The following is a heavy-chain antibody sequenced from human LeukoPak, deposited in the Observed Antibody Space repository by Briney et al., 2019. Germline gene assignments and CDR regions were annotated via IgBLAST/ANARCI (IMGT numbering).Heavy chain of an antibody. V-gene: IGHV4-34*01. CDR1: GGSFSGYY. J-gene: IGHJ3*02. D-gene: IGHD4-17*01. CDR2: INHSGST. Sequence: SETLSLTCAVYGGSFSGYYWSWIRQPPGKGLEWIGEINHSGSTNYNPSLKSRVTLSVDTSKNQFSLKLSSVTAADTAVYYCARDDPYYGLNAFDIWGQGTMVTVSS. CDR3: ARDDPYYGLNAFDI.